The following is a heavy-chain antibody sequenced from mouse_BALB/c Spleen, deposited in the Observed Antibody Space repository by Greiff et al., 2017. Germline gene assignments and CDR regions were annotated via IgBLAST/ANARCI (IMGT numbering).Heavy chain of an antibody. D-gene: IGHD2-1*01. CDR1: GYSITSDYA. V-gene: IGHV3-2*02. CDR3: ARGGTYGNYIAY. CDR2: ISYSGST. Sequence: EVQLQESGPGLVKPSQSLSLTCTVTGYSITSDYAWNWIRQFPGNKLEWMGYISYSGSTSYNPSLKSRISITRDTSKNQFFLQLNSVTTEDTATYYCARGGTYGNYIAYWGQGTLVTVSA. J-gene: IGHJ3*01.